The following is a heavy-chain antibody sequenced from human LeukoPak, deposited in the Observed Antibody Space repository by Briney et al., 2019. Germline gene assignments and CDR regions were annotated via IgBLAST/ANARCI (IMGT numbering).Heavy chain of an antibody. CDR2: IYYSGST. CDR3: AREGSSGYYYAGKFDY. J-gene: IGHJ4*02. Sequence: SETLSLTCTVSGGSISSSSYYWGWIRQPPGKGLEWIGSIYYSGSTYYNPSLKSRVTISVDTSKNQFSLKLSSVTAADTAVYYCAREGSSGYYYAGKFDYWGQGTLVTVSS. V-gene: IGHV4-39*07. D-gene: IGHD3-22*01. CDR1: GGSISSSSYY.